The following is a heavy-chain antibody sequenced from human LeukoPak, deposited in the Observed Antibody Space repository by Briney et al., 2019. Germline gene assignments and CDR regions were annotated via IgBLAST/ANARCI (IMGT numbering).Heavy chain of an antibody. CDR2: IKQDGSEK. Sequence: GGSLRLSCAASGFTFSSYWMSWVRQAPGKGLEWVANIKQDGSEKYYVDSVKGRFTISRENANNSLYLQMNSLRAEDTAVYYCARVRQQLVRLLGRDTTYYYYYYMDVWGKGTTVTVSS. CDR1: GFTFSSYW. J-gene: IGHJ6*03. D-gene: IGHD6-13*01. CDR3: ARVRQQLVRLLGRDTTYYYYYYMDV. V-gene: IGHV3-7*01.